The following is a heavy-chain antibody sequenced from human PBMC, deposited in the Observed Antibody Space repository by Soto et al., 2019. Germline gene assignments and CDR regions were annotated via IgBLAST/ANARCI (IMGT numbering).Heavy chain of an antibody. D-gene: IGHD1-1*01. CDR1: GGSISSSSYY. CDR2: IYYSGST. CDR3: ARHKGTRSPGGDYYYGMDV. Sequence: PSETLSLTCTVSGGSISSSSYYWGWIRQPPGKGLEWIGSIYYSGSTYYNPSLKSRVTISVDTSKNQFSLKLSSVTAADTAVYYCARHKGTRSPGGDYYYGMDVWGQGTTVTVSS. V-gene: IGHV4-39*01. J-gene: IGHJ6*02.